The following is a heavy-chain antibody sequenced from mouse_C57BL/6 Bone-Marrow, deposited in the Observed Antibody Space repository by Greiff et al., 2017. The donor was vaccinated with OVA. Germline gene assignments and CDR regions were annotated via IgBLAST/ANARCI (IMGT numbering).Heavy chain of an antibody. J-gene: IGHJ4*01. CDR2: IDPETGGT. V-gene: IGHV1-15*01. D-gene: IGHD2-5*01. Sequence: VQLQQSGAELVRPGASVTLSCKASGYTITDYEMHWVKQTPVHGLEWIGAIDPETGGTAYNQKFKGKAILTADKSSSTAYMELRSLTSEDSAVYYCTRGYSNYYAMDYWGQGTSVTVSS. CDR1: GYTITDYE. CDR3: TRGYSNYYAMDY.